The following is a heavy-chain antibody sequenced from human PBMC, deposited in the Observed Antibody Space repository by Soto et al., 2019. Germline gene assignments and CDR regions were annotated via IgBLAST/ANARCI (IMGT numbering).Heavy chain of an antibody. V-gene: IGHV1-8*01. D-gene: IGHD2-2*01. CDR1: GYTFTSYD. J-gene: IGHJ6*04. CDR2: MNPGSGDT. Sequence: ASVKVSCKASGYTFTSYDINWVRQATGQGLEWLGWMNPGSGDTGYAQNFQGRITMTRNTAISTAYMELSSLRSDDTAVYFCATVTRGGCTTSNCFDVWGKGTTVTVSS. CDR3: ATVTRGGCTTSNCFDV.